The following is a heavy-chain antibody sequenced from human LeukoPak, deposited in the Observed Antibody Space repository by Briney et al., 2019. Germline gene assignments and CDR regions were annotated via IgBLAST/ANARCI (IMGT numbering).Heavy chain of an antibody. CDR2: IKTNTGNP. CDR1: GYTFTSYA. D-gene: IGHD6-19*01. J-gene: IGHJ6*03. Sequence: ASVKVSCKASGYTFTSYAMNWVRQAPGQGLEWMRWIKTNTGNPTYAQGFTGRFVFSLDTSVSTAYLQISSLTAEDTAVYYCAREHSSGWYSWYYYYYMDVWGKGTTVTVSS. V-gene: IGHV7-4-1*02. CDR3: AREHSSGWYSWYYYYYMDV.